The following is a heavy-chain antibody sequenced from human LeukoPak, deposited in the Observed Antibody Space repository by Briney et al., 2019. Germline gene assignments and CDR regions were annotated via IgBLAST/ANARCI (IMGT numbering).Heavy chain of an antibody. CDR3: ARADGYSYGRGAFSFDY. D-gene: IGHD5-18*01. CDR1: GGTFSSYA. Sequence: ASVKVSCKASGGTFSSYAISWVRQAPGQGLEWMGGIIPIFGTANYAQKFQGRVTITADESTSTAYMELSSLRSEDTAVYYCARADGYSYGRGAFSFDYWGQGTLVTVSS. J-gene: IGHJ4*02. V-gene: IGHV1-69*13. CDR2: IIPIFGTA.